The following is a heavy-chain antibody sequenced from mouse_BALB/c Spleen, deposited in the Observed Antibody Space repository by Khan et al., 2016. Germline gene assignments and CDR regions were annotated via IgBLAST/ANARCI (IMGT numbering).Heavy chain of an antibody. J-gene: IGHJ1*01. CDR1: GFTFSDYY. Sequence: EVQLVESGGGLVKPEGSLKLSCAASGFTFSDYYMYWVRQTPEKRLEWVATISDGGSYTYYPDSVKGRFTISRDNAKNNLYLQMSSLKSEDTAMYYCARDLNWYFDVWGAGTTVTVSS. CDR2: ISDGGSYT. V-gene: IGHV5-4*02. CDR3: ARDLNWYFDV.